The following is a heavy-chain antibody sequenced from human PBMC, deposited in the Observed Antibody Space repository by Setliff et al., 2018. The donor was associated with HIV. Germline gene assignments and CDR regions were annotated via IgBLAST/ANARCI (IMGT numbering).Heavy chain of an antibody. V-gene: IGHV4-4*02. CDR2: FYYSGST. Sequence: PSETLSLTCAVSGGSISSNNWWSWVRQLPGKGLEWIWYFYYSGSTFYNPSLKSRVSISVDTAKNQFSLKLNSVTAADTAVYYCARGVLRRYYHGSATYYKGGDLDYWGQGTLVTVSS. CDR3: ARGVLRRYYHGSATYYKGGDLDY. D-gene: IGHD3-10*01. CDR1: GGSISSNNW. J-gene: IGHJ4*02.